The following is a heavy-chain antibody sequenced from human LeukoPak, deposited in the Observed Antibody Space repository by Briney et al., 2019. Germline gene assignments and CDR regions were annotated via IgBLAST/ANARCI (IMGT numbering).Heavy chain of an antibody. V-gene: IGHV3-30*02. CDR2: IRYDGSNK. J-gene: IGHJ5*02. CDR1: GFTFSSYG. D-gene: IGHD2-2*01. Sequence: PGGSLRLSCAASGFTFSSYGMHWVRQAPGKGLEWVAFIRYDGSNKYYADSVKGRFTISRDNSKNTLYLQMNSLRAEDTAVYYCAKDRGYCSSTSCLLFWFDPWGQGTLVTVSS. CDR3: AKDRGYCSSTSCLLFWFDP.